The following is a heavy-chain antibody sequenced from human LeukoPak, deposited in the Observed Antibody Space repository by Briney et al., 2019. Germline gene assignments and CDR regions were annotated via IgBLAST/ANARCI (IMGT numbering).Heavy chain of an antibody. CDR3: ARGRYGRYAFDI. CDR1: GFTFDDYG. CDR2: INWNGGST. Sequence: SGGSLRLSCAASGFTFDDYGMSWVRQAPGRGLEWVSGINWNGGSTGYADSVKGRFTISRDNAKNSLYLQMNSLRAEDTALYYCARGRYGRYAFDIWGQGTMVTVSS. D-gene: IGHD1-14*01. V-gene: IGHV3-20*04. J-gene: IGHJ3*02.